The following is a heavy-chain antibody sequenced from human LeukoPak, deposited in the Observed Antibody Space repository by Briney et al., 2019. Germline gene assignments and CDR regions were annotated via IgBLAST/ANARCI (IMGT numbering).Heavy chain of an antibody. CDR1: EFTFSNYA. CDR3: ARNGLLRGYHTWFDS. CDR2: ISHDGSNK. J-gene: IGHJ5*01. V-gene: IGHV3-30*01. Sequence: PGGSLRLSCAASEFTFSNYAMHWVRQVPGKGLEWVAVISHDGSNKDYAGSVEGRFTISRDNSKNTLYLQMNSLRTEDPAVYSCARNGLLRGYHTWFDSWGQGTLVTVSS. D-gene: IGHD3-3*01.